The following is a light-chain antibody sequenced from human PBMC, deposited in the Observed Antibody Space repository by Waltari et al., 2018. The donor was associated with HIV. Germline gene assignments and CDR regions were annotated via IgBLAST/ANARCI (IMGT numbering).Light chain of an antibody. V-gene: IGLV3-1*01. CDR2: QDT. Sequence: SYDLIQPPSVSVSPGQTARIPCSGDKLGDKFASWYQQRAGQSTVLVIYQDTKRPSGIPERFSGSNSGNTATLTINGTQPMDEADYYCQAWDNKTGVFGPGTKVTVV. CDR3: QAWDNKTGV. J-gene: IGLJ1*01. CDR1: KLGDKF.